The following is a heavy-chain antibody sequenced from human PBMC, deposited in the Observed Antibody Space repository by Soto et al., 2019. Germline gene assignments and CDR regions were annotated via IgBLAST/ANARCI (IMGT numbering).Heavy chain of an antibody. CDR1: GFTVSSYA. V-gene: IGHV3-33*08. J-gene: IGHJ6*02. CDR3: VSGYSGYDQYGMDV. CDR2: IWGNGSNK. D-gene: IGHD5-12*01. Sequence: WGSLRLSCAASGFTVSSYAMSWVRQAPGKGLEWVTVIWGNGSNKYYADSVKGRFTISRDNSKNTLYLQMNSLRAEDTAVYYCVSGYSGYDQYGMDVWGQGTTVTVSS.